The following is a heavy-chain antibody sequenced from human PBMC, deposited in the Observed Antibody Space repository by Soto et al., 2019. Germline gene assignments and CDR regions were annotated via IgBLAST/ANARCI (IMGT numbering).Heavy chain of an antibody. Sequence: ASVKVSFKASGYSFTRYYMYWLRQAPGQGLEWMAIINPSDGSASYAQQFQGRVTLTRDTSTTTVYMEVSSLRSEDTAVYFCARGQGESSSPTALDIWGQGTMVTVS. CDR2: INPSDGSA. CDR1: GYSFTRYY. D-gene: IGHD6-6*01. CDR3: ARGQGESSSPTALDI. J-gene: IGHJ3*02. V-gene: IGHV1-46*01.